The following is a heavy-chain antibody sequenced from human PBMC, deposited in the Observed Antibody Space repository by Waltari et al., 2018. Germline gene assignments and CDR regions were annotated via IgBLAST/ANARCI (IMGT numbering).Heavy chain of an antibody. CDR2: INHSGST. D-gene: IGHD1-26*01. CDR1: GGSFSGYY. CDR3: ARQNEGGSYAYYFDY. V-gene: IGHV4-34*01. J-gene: IGHJ4*02. Sequence: QVQLQQWGAGLLKPSETLSLTCAVYGGSFSGYYWSWIRQPPGKGLEWTGEINHSGSTNYNPSLKSRVTISVDTSKNQFSLKLSSVTAADTAVYYCARQNEGGSYAYYFDYWGQGTLVTVSS.